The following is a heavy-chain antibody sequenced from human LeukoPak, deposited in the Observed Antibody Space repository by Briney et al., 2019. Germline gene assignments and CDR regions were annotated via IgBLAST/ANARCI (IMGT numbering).Heavy chain of an antibody. J-gene: IGHJ4*02. CDR1: GYSISSGYY. D-gene: IGHD3-16*01. CDR3: ARPRPSPGGLFDY. V-gene: IGHV4-38-2*02. Sequence: PSETLSLTCTVSGYSISSGYYWGWIRQPPGKGLEWIGSIYHSGSTYYNPSLKSRVTISVDTSKNQFSLKLSSVTAADTAVYYCARPRPSPGGLFDYWGQGTLVTVSS. CDR2: IYHSGST.